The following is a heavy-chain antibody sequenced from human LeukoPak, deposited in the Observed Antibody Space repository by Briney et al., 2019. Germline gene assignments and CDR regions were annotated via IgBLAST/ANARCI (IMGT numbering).Heavy chain of an antibody. J-gene: IGHJ4*02. V-gene: IGHV3-21*01. CDR1: GFTFSSYS. Sequence: GGSLRLSCAASGFTFSSYSMNWVRQAPGKGLEWVSSISSSSSYIYYADSVKGRFTISRDNSKNTLYLQMNSLRAEDTAVYYCAKGFGRSTDYWGQGTLVTVSS. D-gene: IGHD3-10*01. CDR2: ISSSSSYI. CDR3: AKGFGRSTDY.